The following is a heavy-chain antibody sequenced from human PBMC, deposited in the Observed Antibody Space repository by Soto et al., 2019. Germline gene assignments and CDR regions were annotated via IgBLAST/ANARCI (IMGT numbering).Heavy chain of an antibody. CDR2: ISSSDNTI. CDR1: GFTFSSYA. V-gene: IGHV3-48*03. J-gene: IGHJ4*02. CDR3: ARESYSSGWLEY. Sequence: PGGSLRLSCAASGFTFSSYAMSWVRQAPGKGLEWVSYISSSDNTIDYADSVKGRFTISRDYARNSLYLQMNSLRAEDTAVYYCARESYSSGWLEYWGQGTLVTVSS. D-gene: IGHD6-19*01.